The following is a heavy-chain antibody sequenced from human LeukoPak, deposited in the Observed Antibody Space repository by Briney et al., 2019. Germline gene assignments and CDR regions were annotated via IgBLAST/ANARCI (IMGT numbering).Heavy chain of an antibody. Sequence: ASVKVSCKASGGTFSSYAISWVRQAPGQGLEWMGGIIPIFGTANYAQKFQGRVTITADESTSTAYMELSSLRSEDTAVYYCASVPGGMYYYDSSGYFPHWFDPWGQGTLVTVSS. CDR3: ASVPGGMYYYDSSGYFPHWFDP. D-gene: IGHD3-22*01. V-gene: IGHV1-69*13. CDR1: GGTFSSYA. CDR2: IIPIFGTA. J-gene: IGHJ5*02.